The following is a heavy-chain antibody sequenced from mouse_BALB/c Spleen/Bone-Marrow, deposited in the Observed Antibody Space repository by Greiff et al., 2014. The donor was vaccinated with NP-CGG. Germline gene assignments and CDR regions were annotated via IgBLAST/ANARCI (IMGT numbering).Heavy chain of an antibody. CDR3: ARKDGGYYFMDY. V-gene: IGHV2-6-4*01. D-gene: IGHD2-3*01. CDR2: IWGGGGT. J-gene: IGHJ4*01. Sequence: QVHVKQSGPGLVAPSQNLSITCTVSGFSLSRYNIHWIRQPPGKGLEWLGMIWGGGGTDHNSALKSRLRISKDNSKSQIFLKINSLQIDDTAMYYCARKDGGYYFMDYWGQGTSVTVSS. CDR1: GFSLSRYN.